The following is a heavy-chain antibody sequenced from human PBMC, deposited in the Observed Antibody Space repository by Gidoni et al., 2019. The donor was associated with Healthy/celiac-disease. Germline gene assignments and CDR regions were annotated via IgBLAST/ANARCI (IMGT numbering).Heavy chain of an antibody. J-gene: IGHJ4*02. CDR2: IYYSGST. CDR1: GGSISSYY. Sequence: QVQLQESGPGLVKPSETLSLTCTVSGGSISSYYWSWIRQPPGKGLEWIGYIYYSGSTNYNPSLKSRVTISVDTSKNQFSLKLSSVTAADTAVYYCARHGGSGGYWGQGTLVTVSS. CDR3: ARHGGSGGY. D-gene: IGHD1-26*01. V-gene: IGHV4-59*08.